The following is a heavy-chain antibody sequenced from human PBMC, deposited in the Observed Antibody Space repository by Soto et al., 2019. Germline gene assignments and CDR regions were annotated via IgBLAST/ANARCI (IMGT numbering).Heavy chain of an antibody. CDR1: GFTFITYA. J-gene: IGHJ4*02. CDR2: ITGSGAGT. CDR3: ARDAGPLNY. D-gene: IGHD3-10*01. Sequence: EVQLLESGGGLVQPGGSLRLSCAASGFTFITYAMTWVRQAPGKGLEYVSSITGSGAGTYYAESVKGRFTISRDNSNNTLYLQMNSLRADDTAIYYCARDAGPLNYWGQGTLVTVSS. V-gene: IGHV3-23*01.